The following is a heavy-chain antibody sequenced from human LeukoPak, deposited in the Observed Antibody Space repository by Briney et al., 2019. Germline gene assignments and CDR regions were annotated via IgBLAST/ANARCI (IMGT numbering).Heavy chain of an antibody. CDR3: ARGLYYYDSKGAFDY. Sequence: GGSLRLSCAASGFTFSNYAMSWVRQAPGKGLEWVSAISAAGTETYYADSVKGRFTISRDNSKNTLYLQMNSLRAEDTAVYYCARGLYYYDSKGAFDYWGQGTLVTVSS. CDR1: GFTFSNYA. V-gene: IGHV3-23*01. CDR2: ISAAGTET. J-gene: IGHJ4*02. D-gene: IGHD3-22*01.